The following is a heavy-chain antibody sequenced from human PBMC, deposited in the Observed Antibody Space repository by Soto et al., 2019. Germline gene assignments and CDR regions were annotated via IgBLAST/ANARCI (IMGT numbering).Heavy chain of an antibody. J-gene: IGHJ6*02. V-gene: IGHV5-51*01. Sequence: PGESLKISCKGSGYSFTSYWIGWVRQMPGKGLEWMGIIYPGDSDTRYSPSFQGQVTISADKSISTAYLQWSSLKASDTAMYYCTRLFKWGYRVNYYYYGMDVWGQGTTVTVSS. CDR2: IYPGDSDT. CDR1: GYSFTSYW. D-gene: IGHD6-13*01. CDR3: TRLFKWGYRVNYYYYGMDV.